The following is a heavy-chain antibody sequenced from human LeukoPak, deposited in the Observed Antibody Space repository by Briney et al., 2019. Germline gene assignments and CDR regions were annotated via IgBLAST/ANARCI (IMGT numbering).Heavy chain of an antibody. CDR2: INHSGST. J-gene: IGHJ6*03. CDR3: ARSGKYADYYYYMDV. CDR1: GGSFCGYY. D-gene: IGHD2-2*01. V-gene: IGHV4-34*01. Sequence: SETLSLTCAVYGGSFCGYYWSWIRQPPGKGLEWIGEINHSGSTNYNPSLKSRVTISVDTSKNQFSLKLSSVTAADTAVYYCARSGKYADYYYYMDVWGKGTTVTVSS.